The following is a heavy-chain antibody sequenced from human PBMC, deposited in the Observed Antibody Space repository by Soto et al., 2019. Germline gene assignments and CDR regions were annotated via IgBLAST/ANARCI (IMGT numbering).Heavy chain of an antibody. J-gene: IGHJ6*02. CDR1: GFTFSSYG. D-gene: IGHD3-3*01. V-gene: IGHV3-33*01. CDR2: IWYDGSNK. Sequence: QVQLVESGGGVVQPGRSLRLSCAASGFTFSSYGMHWVRQAPGKGLEWVAVIWYDGSNKYYADSVKGRFTISRDNSKNTLYLQRNSLRAEDTAVYYCARGRGFWSGYYGDYGMDVWGQGTTVTVSS. CDR3: ARGRGFWSGYYGDYGMDV.